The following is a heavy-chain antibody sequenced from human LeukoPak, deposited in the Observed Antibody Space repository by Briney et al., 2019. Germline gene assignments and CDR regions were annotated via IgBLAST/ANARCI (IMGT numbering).Heavy chain of an antibody. Sequence: SETLSLTCTVSGGSISSSSYYWAWIRQPPGKGLEWIGSIYYTGSTYYNPSLKSRVTISVDTSKNQFSLRLSSVAAADTAVYYCARDYRLTQIQYWGQGTLVTVSS. D-gene: IGHD1-26*01. CDR2: IYYTGST. V-gene: IGHV4-39*07. J-gene: IGHJ1*01. CDR3: ARDYRLTQIQY. CDR1: GGSISSSSYY.